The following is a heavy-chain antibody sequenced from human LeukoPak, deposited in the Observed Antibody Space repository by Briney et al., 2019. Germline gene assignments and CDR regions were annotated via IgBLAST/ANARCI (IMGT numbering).Heavy chain of an antibody. D-gene: IGHD3-3*01. CDR2: ISYDGSNK. Sequence: PGGSLRLSCAASGFTFSSYGMHWVRQAPGKGLEWVAVISYDGSNKYYADSVKGRFTISRDNSKNTLYLQMNSLRAEDTAVYYCAKVPPELRSLAGFYYYYGMDVWGQGTTVTVSS. J-gene: IGHJ6*02. CDR1: GFTFSSYG. CDR3: AKVPPELRSLAGFYYYYGMDV. V-gene: IGHV3-30*18.